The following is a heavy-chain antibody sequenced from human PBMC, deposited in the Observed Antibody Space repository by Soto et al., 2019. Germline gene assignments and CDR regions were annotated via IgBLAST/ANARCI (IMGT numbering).Heavy chain of an antibody. CDR3: ARGHYFGPAYGMDV. CDR2: VSPRSGSA. J-gene: IGHJ6*02. CDR1: GSTFSDYS. D-gene: IGHD1-26*01. V-gene: IGHV1-2*02. Sequence: XSVKVCGRNSGSTFSDYSGDLVRQAPGQGLEWMGWVSPRSGSANFAQRFQGRVSMTRDTSITTAYMELRRLKSDDTAVYYCARGHYFGPAYGMDVWGQGTTVTVSS.